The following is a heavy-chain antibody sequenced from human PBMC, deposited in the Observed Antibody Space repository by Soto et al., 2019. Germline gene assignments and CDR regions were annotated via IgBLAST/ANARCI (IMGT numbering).Heavy chain of an antibody. Sequence: QLQLVQSGAQVTKPGASVKVSSRFFDPTFLPSLINWCRRPPGQGLEWMGWIVPKSGGTTYEQKFRGRVTMTRDTSINTAYMDLNRLTSDDTAMYYCARVSVDVPEWGQGTLITVSS. CDR1: DPTFLPSL. CDR2: IVPKSGGT. J-gene: IGHJ4*02. D-gene: IGHD5-12*01. CDR3: ARVSVDVPE. V-gene: IGHV1-2*02.